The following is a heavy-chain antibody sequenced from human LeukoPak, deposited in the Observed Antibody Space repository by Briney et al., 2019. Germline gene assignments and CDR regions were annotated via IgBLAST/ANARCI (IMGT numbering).Heavy chain of an antibody. CDR1: GFTFSSDS. CDR2: ISSSSSYI. V-gene: IGHV3-21*01. CDR3: ARLTVTTFSDWFDP. D-gene: IGHD4-17*01. J-gene: IGHJ5*02. Sequence: PGGSLRLSCAASGFTFSSDSMNWVRQAPGKGLEWVSSISSSSSYIYYADSVKGRFTTSRDNAKNSLYLQMNSLRAEDTAVYYCARLTVTTFSDWFDPWGQGTLVTVSS.